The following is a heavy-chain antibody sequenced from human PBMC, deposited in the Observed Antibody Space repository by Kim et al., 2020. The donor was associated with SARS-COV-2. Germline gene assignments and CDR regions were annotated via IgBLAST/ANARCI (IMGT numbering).Heavy chain of an antibody. Sequence: GGSLRLSCAASGFTFSSYWMHWVRQAPGKGLVWVSRIKSDGNSIIYADSAKGRFTMSRDNAENTLYLQMNSLRAEDTAVYYCARGNYHRMDVWGQGTTVTVSS. D-gene: IGHD3-10*01. CDR1: GFTFSSYW. V-gene: IGHV3-74*01. CDR2: IKSDGNSI. J-gene: IGHJ6*02. CDR3: ARGNYHRMDV.